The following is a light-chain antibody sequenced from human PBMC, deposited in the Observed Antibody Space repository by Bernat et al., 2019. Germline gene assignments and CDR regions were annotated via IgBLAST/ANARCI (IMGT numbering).Light chain of an antibody. CDR1: YLGSKY. CDR3: QAWDSSTGV. CDR2: QDD. J-gene: IGLJ3*02. Sequence: SYDLTQPPSMSVSPGQTARTTCSGAYLGSKYTCWYQQKPGQSPVVVIYQDDKRPSGIPERFSGSHSGNTATLTISGAQAMDEAEYYCQAWDSSTGVFGGGTKLTVL. V-gene: IGLV3-1*01.